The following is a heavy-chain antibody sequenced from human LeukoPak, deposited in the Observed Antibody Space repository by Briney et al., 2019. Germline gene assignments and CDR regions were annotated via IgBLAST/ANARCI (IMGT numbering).Heavy chain of an antibody. CDR2: IYYSGST. CDR3: AREVQLSAFDI. J-gene: IGHJ3*02. V-gene: IGHV4-59*01. Sequence: MPSETLSLTCTVSGGSISSYYWSWIRQPPGKGLEWIGYIYYSGSTNYNPSLKSRVTISVDTSKNQFSLKLSSVTAADTAVYYCAREVQLSAFDIWGQGTMVTVSS. CDR1: GGSISSYY.